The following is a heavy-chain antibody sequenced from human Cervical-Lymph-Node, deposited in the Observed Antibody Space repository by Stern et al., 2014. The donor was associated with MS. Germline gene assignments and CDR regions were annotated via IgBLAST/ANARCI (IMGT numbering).Heavy chain of an antibody. CDR2: IIPMLDLP. D-gene: IGHD2-15*01. CDR3: ARPRGREAASALDY. CDR1: GGTFNTYT. V-gene: IGHV1-69*09. J-gene: IGHJ4*02. Sequence: QVQLVESGAEVKKPGSSVRVSCTASGGTFNTYTVYWVRQAPGQGIEWVGKIIPMLDLPVYAQRFQGRVTITLDKSTSTAYIDLNSLTSEDTAVYYCARPRGREAASALDYWGQGTLVTVSS.